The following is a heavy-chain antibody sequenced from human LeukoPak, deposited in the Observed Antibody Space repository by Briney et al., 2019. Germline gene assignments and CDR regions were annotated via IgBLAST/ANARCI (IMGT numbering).Heavy chain of an antibody. CDR2: IYHSGST. Sequence: NPSETLSLTCTVSHYSISSNYYWGWIRQPPGKGLEWIGSIYHSGSTYYNPSLKIRVIISVDTSKNQFSLKLTSVTAADTAVYYCARSSGYMSYWGQGTLVTVSS. CDR1: HYSISSNYY. J-gene: IGHJ4*02. V-gene: IGHV4-38-2*02. D-gene: IGHD3-22*01. CDR3: ARSSGYMSY.